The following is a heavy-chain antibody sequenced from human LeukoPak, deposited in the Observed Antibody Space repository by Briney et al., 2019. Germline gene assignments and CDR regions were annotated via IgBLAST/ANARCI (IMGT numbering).Heavy chain of an antibody. CDR3: ARGRSNYYGMDV. V-gene: IGHV4-59*01. Sequence: SETLSLTCSVSDGSINSYYWNWIRGPPGKGLEWIGYIYYNGNTNYSPSLKSRVTMSVDTSKNLFSLKVSSVTAADTAVYNCARGRSNYYGMDVWGQGTTVTVSS. J-gene: IGHJ6*02. CDR2: IYYNGNT. D-gene: IGHD1-26*01. CDR1: DGSINSYY.